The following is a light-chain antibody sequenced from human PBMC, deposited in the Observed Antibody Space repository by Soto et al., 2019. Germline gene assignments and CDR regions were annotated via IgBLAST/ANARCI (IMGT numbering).Light chain of an antibody. CDR3: QQYYTTPRT. V-gene: IGKV4-1*01. CDR1: QSILYSSNNKNS. J-gene: IGKJ2*01. CDR2: WAS. Sequence: DIVMTQSPDSLAVSLGERATINCKSSQSILYSSNNKNSLCWYQQKPGHPPKLLIYWASTRESGVPDRFSGSGSGTDFTLTISSLQAEDVAVYYCQQYYTTPRTFGQGTKLEIK.